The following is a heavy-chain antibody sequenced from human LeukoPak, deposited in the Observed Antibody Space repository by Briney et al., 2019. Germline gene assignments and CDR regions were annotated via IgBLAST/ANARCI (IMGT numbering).Heavy chain of an antibody. CDR2: IFYSGTT. CDR3: ARRSPPDHYYFDY. Sequence: SGTLSLTCTVSGDSISSSSYYWGWIRQPPGKGLEWIGSIFYSGTTSYNPSLKSRVTISVDTSQNQFSLRLSSVTAADTAVYYCARRSPPDHYYFDYWGQGTLVTVSS. CDR1: GDSISSSSYY. D-gene: IGHD1-14*01. V-gene: IGHV4-39*07. J-gene: IGHJ4*02.